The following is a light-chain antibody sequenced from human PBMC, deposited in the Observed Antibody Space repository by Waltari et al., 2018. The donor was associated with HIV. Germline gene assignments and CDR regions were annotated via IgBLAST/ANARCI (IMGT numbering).Light chain of an antibody. CDR1: SSYVGRLVL. CDR3: CSYARPNPLV. J-gene: IGLJ2*01. Sequence: QSALTQPASVSGSPGQSLTMSCNRTSSYVGRLVLVCWYQHSPGKAPNPLVFEGTTPPPGVVNRFSAPKSGKRASRPISGLQPETVADYYCCSYARPNPLVFGGGTKLTV. CDR2: EGT. V-gene: IGLV2-23*01.